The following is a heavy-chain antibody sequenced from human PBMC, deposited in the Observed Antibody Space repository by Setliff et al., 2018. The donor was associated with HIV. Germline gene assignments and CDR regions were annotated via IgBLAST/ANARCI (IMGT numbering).Heavy chain of an antibody. V-gene: IGHV3-11*04. CDR1: GFTLGDHY. CDR2: ISTTGDTT. D-gene: IGHD1-1*01. J-gene: IGHJ6*03. Sequence: PGGSLRLSCVASGFTLGDHYMNWIRQAPGKGLEWVAYISTTGDTTYYADSVKGRFTISRDNAKNSLYLQMSSLRVEDTAVYYCARDSPQGWNRPRDMDVWGKGITVTVSS. CDR3: ARDSPQGWNRPRDMDV.